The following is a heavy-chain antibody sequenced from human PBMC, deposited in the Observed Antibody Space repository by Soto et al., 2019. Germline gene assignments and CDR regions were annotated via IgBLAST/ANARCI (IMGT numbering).Heavy chain of an antibody. CDR1: GFTFSSYW. CDR3: ARGGPKVPHAVGLTGDAFDI. Sequence: GGYLRLSCAASGFTFSSYWMSWVRQAPGKGLEWVANIKQDGSEKYYVDSVKGRFTISRDNAKNSLYLQMNSLRAEDAAVYYCARGGPKVPHAVGLTGDAFDIWGQGTMVTVSS. J-gene: IGHJ3*02. D-gene: IGHD7-27*01. CDR2: IKQDGSEK. V-gene: IGHV3-7*03.